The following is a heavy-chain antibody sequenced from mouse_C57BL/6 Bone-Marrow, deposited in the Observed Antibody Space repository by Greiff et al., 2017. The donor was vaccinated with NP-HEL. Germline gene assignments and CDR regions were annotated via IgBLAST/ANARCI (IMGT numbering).Heavy chain of an antibody. Sequence: LVESGAELARPGASVKLSCKASGYTFTSYGISWVKQRTGQGLEWIGEIYPRSGNTYYNEKFKGKATLTADKSSSTAYMELRSLTSEDSAVYFCARRLPAMDYWGQGTSVTVSS. CDR1: GYTFTSYG. V-gene: IGHV1-81*01. CDR3: ARRLPAMDY. J-gene: IGHJ4*01. D-gene: IGHD2-2*01. CDR2: IYPRSGNT.